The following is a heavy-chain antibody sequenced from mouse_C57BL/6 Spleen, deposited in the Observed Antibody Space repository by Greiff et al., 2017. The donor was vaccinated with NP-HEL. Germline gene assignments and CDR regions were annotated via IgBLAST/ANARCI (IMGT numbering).Heavy chain of an antibody. D-gene: IGHD2-14*01. CDR3: ARLGEYDGRVYYAMDY. V-gene: IGHV1-61*01. CDR2: IYPSDSET. Sequence: VQLQQPGAELVRPGSSVKLSCKASGYTFTSYWMDWVKQRPGQGLEWIGNIYPSDSETHYNQKFKDKATLTVDKSSSTAYMQLSSLTSEDSAVYYYARLGEYDGRVYYAMDYWGQGTSVTVSS. CDR1: GYTFTSYW. J-gene: IGHJ4*01.